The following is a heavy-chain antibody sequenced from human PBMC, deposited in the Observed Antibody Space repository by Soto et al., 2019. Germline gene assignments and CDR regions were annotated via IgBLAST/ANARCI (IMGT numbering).Heavy chain of an antibody. CDR3: ARDLGYYESDGYFDY. V-gene: IGHV3-11*01. CDR1: GSTFSDNY. Sequence: PGGSLRLSCAASGSTFSDNYVSWIRQAPGKGLEWVSYISSSGSIIYYADSVKGRFTISRDNAKNSLYLQMNSLRAEDTAVYYCARDLGYYESDGYFDYWGQGALVTVSS. J-gene: IGHJ4*02. D-gene: IGHD3-22*01. CDR2: ISSSGSII.